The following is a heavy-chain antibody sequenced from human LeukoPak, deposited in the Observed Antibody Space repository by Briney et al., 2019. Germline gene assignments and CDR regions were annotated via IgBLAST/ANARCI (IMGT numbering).Heavy chain of an antibody. D-gene: IGHD3-22*01. Sequence: ASVKVSCEASGGTFSSYAISWVRQAPGQGLEWMGRITPIFGTANYAQKFQGRVTITTDESTSTAYMELSSLSSEDTAVYYCARDKVRVSWFDPWGQGTLVTVSS. V-gene: IGHV1-69*05. CDR3: ARDKVRVSWFDP. CDR2: ITPIFGTA. J-gene: IGHJ5*02. CDR1: GGTFSSYA.